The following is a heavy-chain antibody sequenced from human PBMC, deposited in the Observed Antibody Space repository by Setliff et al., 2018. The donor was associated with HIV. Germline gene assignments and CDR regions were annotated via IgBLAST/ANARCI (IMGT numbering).Heavy chain of an antibody. J-gene: IGHJ4*02. Sequence: PGGSLRLSCVVSGFSIATNWMTWVRQAPGKGLEWVANINQEGTEKYYVGPVKGRFTISRDNSKNSYYLQMDSLRAEDTAVYYCAGPYFFTYWGQGTLVTVSS. CDR1: GFSIATNW. CDR3: AGPYFFTY. CDR2: INQEGTEK. V-gene: IGHV3-7*03. D-gene: IGHD1-26*01.